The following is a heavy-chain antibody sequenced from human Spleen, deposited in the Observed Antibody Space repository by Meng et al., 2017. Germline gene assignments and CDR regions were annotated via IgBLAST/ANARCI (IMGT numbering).Heavy chain of an antibody. CDR2: IIPIFGTA. V-gene: IGHV1-69*13. J-gene: IGHJ4*02. D-gene: IGHD6-13*01. CDR1: GGTFSSYA. Sequence: SVKVSCKASGGTFSSYAISWVRQAPGQGLEWMGGIIPIFGTANYAQKFQGRVTITADESTSTAYMELSSLRSEDTAVYYCARDSGGSSWPQYYFDYWGQGTLVTVSS. CDR3: ARDSGGSSWPQYYFDY.